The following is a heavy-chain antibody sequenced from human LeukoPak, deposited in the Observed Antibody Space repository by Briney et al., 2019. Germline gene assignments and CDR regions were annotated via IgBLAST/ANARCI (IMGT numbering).Heavy chain of an antibody. J-gene: IGHJ6*03. CDR2: IYYSGST. CDR1: GGSISSYY. CDR3: ARITGTFYMDV. Sequence: SETLSLTCTASGGSISSYYWSWIRQPPGKGLEWIGYIYYSGSTNYNPSLKSRVTISVDTSKNQFSLKLSSVTAADTAVYYCARITGTFYMDVWGKGTTVTVSS. V-gene: IGHV4-59*01. D-gene: IGHD1-20*01.